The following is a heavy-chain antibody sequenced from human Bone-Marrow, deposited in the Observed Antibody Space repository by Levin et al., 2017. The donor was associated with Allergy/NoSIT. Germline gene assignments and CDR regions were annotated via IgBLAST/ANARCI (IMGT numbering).Heavy chain of an antibody. D-gene: IGHD3-22*01. V-gene: IGHV3-23*01. CDR2: IGDTGDYA. CDR1: GFTFSNYV. J-gene: IGHJ4*02. Sequence: GESLKISCIASGFTFSNYVMTWVRQAPGKALEWVSGIGDTGDYAFYADSVKGRFTIYRDNSRNTLYLQMNSLRAEDTAFYYCVSPLSSGYVIDFDYWGQGTLVTVSS. CDR3: VSPLSSGYVIDFDY.